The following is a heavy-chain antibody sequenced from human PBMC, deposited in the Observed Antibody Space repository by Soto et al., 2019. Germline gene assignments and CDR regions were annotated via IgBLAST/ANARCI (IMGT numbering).Heavy chain of an antibody. CDR2: IYYSGST. D-gene: IGHD3-16*01. CDR1: GGSISSYY. V-gene: IGHV4-59*01. Sequence: SETLSLTCTVSGGSISSYYWSWIRQSPGKGLEWIGYIYYSGSTNYNPSLKSRVTISVDTSKNQFSLKLSSVTAADTAVYYCARRYGGNFDYWGQRTLVTVSS. J-gene: IGHJ4*02. CDR3: ARRYGGNFDY.